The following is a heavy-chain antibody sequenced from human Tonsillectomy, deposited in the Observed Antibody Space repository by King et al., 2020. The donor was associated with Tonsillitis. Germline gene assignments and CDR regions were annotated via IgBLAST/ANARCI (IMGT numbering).Heavy chain of an antibody. D-gene: IGHD6-6*01. CDR2: ISYDGSNK. V-gene: IGHV3-30-3*01. J-gene: IGHJ4*02. CDR1: GFTFSNYA. Sequence: HVQLVESGGGVVQPGRSLRLSCAASGFTFSNYAMHWVRQAPGKGLEWVAVISYDGSNKYYIDSVKGRFTLSRDNSKDTMFLQMNSLRAEDTAVYYCARDQVEEHLVREYYFDYWGQGTLVTVSS. CDR3: ARDQVEEHLVREYYFDY.